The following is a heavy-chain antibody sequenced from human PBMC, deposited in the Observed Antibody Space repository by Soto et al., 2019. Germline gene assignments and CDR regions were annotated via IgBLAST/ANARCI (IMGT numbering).Heavy chain of an antibody. CDR3: ARGRFLEWYYPLEREYNWFDP. D-gene: IGHD3-3*01. CDR2: INPNSGGT. V-gene: IGHV1-2*04. Sequence: ASVKVSCKASGYTFTGYYMHWVRQAPGQGLEWMGWINPNSGGTNYAQKFQGWVTMTRDTSISTAYMELSRLRSDDTAVYYCARGRFLEWYYPLEREYNWFDPWGQGTLVTVSS. J-gene: IGHJ5*02. CDR1: GYTFTGYY.